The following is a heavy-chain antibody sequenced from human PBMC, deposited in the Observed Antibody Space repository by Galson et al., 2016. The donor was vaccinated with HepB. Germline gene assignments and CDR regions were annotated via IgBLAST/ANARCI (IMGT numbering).Heavy chain of an antibody. D-gene: IGHD3-3*01. Sequence: SLRLSCAASRLTFNTFVMTWVRQASGKGLEWVAAIGGSGSTTYYADSVQGRFTISRENSKNQRYLQMNSLRVEDTAVYYCAKVDDFWSGYYYTGKAMDVWGQGTTVIVSS. CDR3: AKVDDFWSGYYYTGKAMDV. CDR1: RLTFNTFV. CDR2: IGGSGSTT. J-gene: IGHJ6*02. V-gene: IGHV3-23*01.